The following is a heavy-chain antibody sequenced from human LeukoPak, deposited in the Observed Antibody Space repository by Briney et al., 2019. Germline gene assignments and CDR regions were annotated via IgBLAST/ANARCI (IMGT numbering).Heavy chain of an antibody. CDR3: ARVRNWNYNLGGYDY. D-gene: IGHD1-7*01. J-gene: IGHJ4*02. Sequence: PSETLSLTCTVSGGSISSSSYYWGWIRQPPGKGLEWIGSIYYSGSTYYNPSLKSRVTISVDTSKNQFSLKLSSVTAADTAVYYCARVRNWNYNLGGYDYWGQGTLVTVSS. CDR2: IYYSGST. V-gene: IGHV4-39*07. CDR1: GGSISSSSYY.